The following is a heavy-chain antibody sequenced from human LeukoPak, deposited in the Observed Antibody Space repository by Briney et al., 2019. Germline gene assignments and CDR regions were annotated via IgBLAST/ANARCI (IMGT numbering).Heavy chain of an antibody. V-gene: IGHV3-30*02. J-gene: IGHJ6*03. CDR1: GFTFSKYG. D-gene: IGHD5-18*01. CDR3: TREKEGYNFGLDYYYYYMHV. CDR2: IRYDGSNK. Sequence: PGGSLRLSCAASGFTFSKYGMHWVRQAPGKGLEWVAFIRYDGSNKYYADSVKGRFTISRDNSKNTFYLQMNSLQTEDTAVYYCTREKEGYNFGLDYYYYYMHVWGKGTTVTVSS.